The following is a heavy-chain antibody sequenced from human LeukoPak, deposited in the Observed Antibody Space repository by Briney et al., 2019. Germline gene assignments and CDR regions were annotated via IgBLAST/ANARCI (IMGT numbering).Heavy chain of an antibody. CDR1: GASISSFY. CDR3: ARVGVSATYFDY. CDR2: VFTSGNN. J-gene: IGHJ4*02. D-gene: IGHD2-8*01. Sequence: PSETLSLTCTVSGASISSFYWSWIRQPAGKGLEWIGRVFTSGNNNYNPSLKSRVIMSGDRSKNQFSLKLRSVTAADTAVYYCARVGVSATYFDYWGQGTLVTVSS. V-gene: IGHV4-4*07.